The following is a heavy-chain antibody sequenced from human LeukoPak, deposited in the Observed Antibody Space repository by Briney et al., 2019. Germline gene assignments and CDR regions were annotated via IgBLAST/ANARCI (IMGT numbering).Heavy chain of an antibody. CDR3: ARAKYSSGWTGYYMDV. Sequence: SETLSLTCTVSGGSISSYYWSWIRQPPGKGLEWIGYIYYSGSTNYNPSLKSRVTISVDTSKNQFSLKLSSVTAADTAVYYCARAKYSSGWTGYYMDVWGKGTTVTVSS. CDR2: IYYSGST. V-gene: IGHV4-59*01. CDR1: GGSISSYY. J-gene: IGHJ6*03. D-gene: IGHD6-19*01.